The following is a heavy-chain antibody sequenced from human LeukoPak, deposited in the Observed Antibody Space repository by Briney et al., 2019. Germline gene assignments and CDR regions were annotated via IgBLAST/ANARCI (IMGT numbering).Heavy chain of an antibody. V-gene: IGHV3-30-3*01. J-gene: IGHJ4*02. Sequence: GGSLRLSCAASGFTFSSYAMHGVRQAPGKGLEWVAVISYDGSNKYYADSVKGRFTISRDNSKNTLYLQMNSRRAEDTAVYYCARDRGEGGYSYGYVDYWGQGTLVTVSS. CDR1: GFTFSSYA. D-gene: IGHD5-18*01. CDR3: ARDRGEGGYSYGYVDY. CDR2: ISYDGSNK.